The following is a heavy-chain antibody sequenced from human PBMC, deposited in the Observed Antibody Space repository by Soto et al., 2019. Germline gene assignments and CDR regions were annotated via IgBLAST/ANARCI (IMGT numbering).Heavy chain of an antibody. D-gene: IGHD6-13*01. CDR1: GGSISSGGYY. CDR2: IYYSGST. CDR3: ARAGIAAAGEGFDY. J-gene: IGHJ4*02. V-gene: IGHV4-31*03. Sequence: SETLSLTCSVSGGSISSGGYYWSWSRQHPGKGLEWIGYIYYSGSTYYNPSLKGRVTISVDTSKNQFSLKLSSVTAADTAVYYCARAGIAAAGEGFDYWGQGTLVTVSS.